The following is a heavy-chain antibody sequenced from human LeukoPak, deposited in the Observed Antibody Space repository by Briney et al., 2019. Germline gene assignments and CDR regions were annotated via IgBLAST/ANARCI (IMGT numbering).Heavy chain of an antibody. CDR2: VNPSGGST. Sequence: ASVKVSCKASGYTFTSYYMHWVRQAPGQGLEWMGIVNPSGGSTSYAQKFQGRVTMTRDTSTSTVYMELSSLRSEDTAVYYCARGTSQHSSGWYSSTGDYWGQGTLVTVSS. CDR1: GYTFTSYY. V-gene: IGHV1-46*01. D-gene: IGHD6-19*01. CDR3: ARGTSQHSSGWYSSTGDY. J-gene: IGHJ4*02.